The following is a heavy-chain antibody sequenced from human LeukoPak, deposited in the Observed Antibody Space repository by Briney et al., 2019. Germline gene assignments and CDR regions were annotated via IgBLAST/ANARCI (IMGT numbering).Heavy chain of an antibody. CDR1: GFTFSSYS. Sequence: PGGSLRLSCAASGFTFSSYSMTWVRQAPGKGLEWVSSISSSSSYIYYADSVKGRFTISRDNAKNSLYLQMNSLRAEDTAVYYCARDGIVGATADYWGQGTLVTVSS. CDR3: ARDGIVGATADY. V-gene: IGHV3-21*01. CDR2: ISSSSSYI. J-gene: IGHJ4*02. D-gene: IGHD1-26*01.